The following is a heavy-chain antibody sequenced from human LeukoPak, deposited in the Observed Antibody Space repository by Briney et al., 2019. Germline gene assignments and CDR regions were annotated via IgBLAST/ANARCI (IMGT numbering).Heavy chain of an antibody. Sequence: PETLSLTSTVYGGSLSSYYWSWIRQPPGKGLEWIGYIYYSGSTNYTPSLKSRVTISVDRSKDQFSLKLSSVTAADTAVYYCARVSSPEEYYFDYWGQGTLVTVSS. CDR1: GGSLSSYY. D-gene: IGHD6-13*01. CDR3: ARVSSPEEYYFDY. CDR2: IYYSGST. J-gene: IGHJ4*02. V-gene: IGHV4-59*12.